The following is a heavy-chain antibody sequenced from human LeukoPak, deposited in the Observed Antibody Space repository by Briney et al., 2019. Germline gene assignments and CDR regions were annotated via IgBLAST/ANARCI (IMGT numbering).Heavy chain of an antibody. J-gene: IGHJ4*02. D-gene: IGHD2-2*03. CDR2: ISYDGSNK. V-gene: IGHV3-30*04. CDR1: GFTFSSYA. Sequence: GRSLRLSCAASGFTFSSYAMHWVRQAPGKGLEWVAVISYDGSNKHYADSVKGRFTISRDNSKNTLYLQMNSLRAEDTAVYYCARDRGYCSSTSCYALYYFDYWGQGTLVTVSS. CDR3: ARDRGYCSSTSCYALYYFDY.